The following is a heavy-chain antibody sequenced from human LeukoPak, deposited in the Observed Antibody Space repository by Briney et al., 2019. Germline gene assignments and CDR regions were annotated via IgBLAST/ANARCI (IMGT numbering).Heavy chain of an antibody. CDR3: AKGPYSGFS. V-gene: IGHV3-23*01. D-gene: IGHD1-26*01. CDR1: GFTFSSYA. Sequence: GGSLRLSCAASGFTFSSYAMSWVRKAPGRGLEWVSAISGSGGNTYYADSVKGRFTISRDNSKNTLYLQMNSLRAEDTAVYYCAKGPYSGFSWGQGTLVTVSS. J-gene: IGHJ5*02. CDR2: ISGSGGNT.